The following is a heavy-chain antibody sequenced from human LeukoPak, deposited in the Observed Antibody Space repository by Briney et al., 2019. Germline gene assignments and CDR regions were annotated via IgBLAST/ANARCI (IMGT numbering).Heavy chain of an antibody. D-gene: IGHD2-21*01. Sequence: GGSLRLSCAPSRLSVSSNFMSWVRQVPGKGLEWVATLYSYGTTYYADSVKGRFTISRDNSKNTLYLQMNSLRAEDTALYYCARELGEALHYFDYWGRGSLVTVSS. V-gene: IGHV3-53*01. CDR2: LYSYGTT. CDR3: ARELGEALHYFDY. J-gene: IGHJ4*02. CDR1: RLSVSSNF.